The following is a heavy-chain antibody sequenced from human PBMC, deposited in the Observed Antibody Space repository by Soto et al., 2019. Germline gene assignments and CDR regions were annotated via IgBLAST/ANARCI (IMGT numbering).Heavy chain of an antibody. J-gene: IGHJ6*02. CDR2: ISAYNGNT. CDR1: GYTFTSYG. CDR3: ARDWVVPAAMDSYYYYYGMDV. V-gene: IGHV1-18*01. D-gene: IGHD2-2*01. Sequence: ASGKVSCETSGYTFTSYGISWVRQAPGQGLEWMGWISAYNGNTNYAQKLQGRVTMTTDTSTSTAYMELRSLRSDDTAVYYCARDWVVPAAMDSYYYYYGMDVWGQGTTVTVSS.